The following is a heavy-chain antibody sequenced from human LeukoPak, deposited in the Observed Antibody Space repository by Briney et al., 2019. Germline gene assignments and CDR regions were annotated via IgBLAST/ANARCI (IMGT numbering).Heavy chain of an antibody. CDR2: IYYSGST. D-gene: IGHD3-22*01. V-gene: IGHV4-59*01. CDR1: GGSISSYY. Sequence: SETLSLTCTVSGGSISSYYWSWIRQPPGKGLEWIGYIYYSGSTNYNPSLKSRVTISVDTSKNQFSLKLSSVTAADTAVYYCARVISGYPPFMDVWGQGTTVTASS. J-gene: IGHJ6*02. CDR3: ARVISGYPPFMDV.